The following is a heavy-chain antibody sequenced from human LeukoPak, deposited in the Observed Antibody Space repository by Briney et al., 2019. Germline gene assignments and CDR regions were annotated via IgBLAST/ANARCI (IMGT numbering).Heavy chain of an antibody. CDR3: AKGYGERHFDS. J-gene: IGHJ4*02. V-gene: IGHV3-30*02. D-gene: IGHD7-27*01. CDR1: GFTFRSYG. CDR2: IRVEGSNQ. Sequence: GGSLRLSCAASGFTFRSYGMHLVRQAPGKGLEWVAFIRVEGSNQYYVDSVKGRVTISRDNSNKTLYLQMNSLRAEDTAMYSCAKGYGERHFDSWGQGTLVAVSS.